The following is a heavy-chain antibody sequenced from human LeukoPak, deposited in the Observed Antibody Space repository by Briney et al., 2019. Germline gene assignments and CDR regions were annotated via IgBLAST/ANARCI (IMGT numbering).Heavy chain of an antibody. CDR1: GFTVSSNY. D-gene: IGHD3-10*01. CDR3: TGTMVRGVIYESYYYMDV. J-gene: IGHJ6*03. Sequence: PGGSLTLSCAASGFTVSSNYMSWVRQAPGKGLEWVSVVYSGGSTYYPDPVKGRITISRDTSKNTLYLQMNSLRAEDTAVYYCTGTMVRGVIYESYYYMDVWGKGTTVTVSS. V-gene: IGHV3-53*01. CDR2: VYSGGST.